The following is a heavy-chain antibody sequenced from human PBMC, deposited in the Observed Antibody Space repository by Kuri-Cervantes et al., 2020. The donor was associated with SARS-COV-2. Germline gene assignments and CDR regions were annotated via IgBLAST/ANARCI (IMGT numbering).Heavy chain of an antibody. J-gene: IGHJ5*02. CDR3: ARASEEHMIVVVITTGGWFDP. D-gene: IGHD3-22*01. CDR1: GGSFSGYD. V-gene: IGHV4-34*01. Sequence: SETLSLTCAVYGGSFSGYDWSWIRQPPGKGLEWIGEITHSGSTNYNPTLKSRVTISVDTSKNQFSLKLSSVNAADTAVYYCARASEEHMIVVVITTGGWFDPWGQGTLVTVSS. CDR2: ITHSGST.